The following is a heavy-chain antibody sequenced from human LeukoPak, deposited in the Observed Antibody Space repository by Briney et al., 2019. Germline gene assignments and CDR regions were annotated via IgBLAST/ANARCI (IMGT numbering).Heavy chain of an antibody. D-gene: IGHD1-26*01. J-gene: IGHJ4*02. CDR2: IYYSRST. CDR3: ARRRNVGYFDY. Sequence: SETLSLTCTVSGGSISSSSYYWGWIRQPPGKGLEWIGSIYYSRSTYYNPSLKSRVTISVDTSKNQFSLKLSSVTAADTAVYYCARRRNVGYFDYWGQGTLVTVSS. CDR1: GGSISSSSYY. V-gene: IGHV4-39*01.